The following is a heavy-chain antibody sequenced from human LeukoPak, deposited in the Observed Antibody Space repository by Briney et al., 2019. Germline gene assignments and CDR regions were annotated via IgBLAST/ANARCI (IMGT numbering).Heavy chain of an antibody. CDR1: DDSITMYY. CDR2: VDHTGST. J-gene: IGHJ4*02. Sequence: KASETLSLTCSVSDDSITMYYWTWIRQPPGKGLEWIGYVDHTGSTNFNPSLNGRVSISRDTTKNLFSLKLSSVTAADTAVYYCAGGGGSYHYYFDYWGQGTLVTVSS. CDR3: AGGGGSYHYYFDY. D-gene: IGHD1-26*01. V-gene: IGHV4-59*08.